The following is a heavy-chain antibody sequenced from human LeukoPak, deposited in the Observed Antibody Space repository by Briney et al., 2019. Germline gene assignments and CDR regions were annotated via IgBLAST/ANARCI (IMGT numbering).Heavy chain of an antibody. Sequence: GRSLRLSCAASGFTFSSYAMSWVRQAPGKGLEWVSAISGSGGSTYYADSVKGRFTISRDNSKNTLYLQMNSLRAEDTAVYYCAKNSNQDIVVVPAAISFDYWGQGTLVTVSS. CDR2: ISGSGGST. CDR1: GFTFSSYA. D-gene: IGHD2-2*01. J-gene: IGHJ4*02. V-gene: IGHV3-23*01. CDR3: AKNSNQDIVVVPAAISFDY.